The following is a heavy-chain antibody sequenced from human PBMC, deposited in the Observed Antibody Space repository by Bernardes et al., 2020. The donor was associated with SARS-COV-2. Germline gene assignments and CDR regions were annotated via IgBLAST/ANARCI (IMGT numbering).Heavy chain of an antibody. CDR3: VKGEYSPHIVVVSFDY. V-gene: IGHV3-64D*09. J-gene: IGHJ4*02. Sequence: GGSLRLSCSASGFTFSSYAMHWVRQAPGKGLEYVSAISSNGGSTYYADSVKGRFTISRDNSKNTLYLQMSSLRAEDTAVYYCVKGEYSPHIVVVSFDYWGQGTLVTVSS. CDR2: ISSNGGST. CDR1: GFTFSSYA. D-gene: IGHD2-21*01.